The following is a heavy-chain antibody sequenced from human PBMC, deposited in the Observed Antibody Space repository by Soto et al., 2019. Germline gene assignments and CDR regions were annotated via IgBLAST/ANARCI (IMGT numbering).Heavy chain of an antibody. J-gene: IGHJ4*02. CDR1: GVSGSSGGKY. V-gene: IGHV4-61*08. D-gene: IGHD5-12*01. CDR2: IHYSLCV. CDR3: ASSRSGTRDGYNLSY. Sequence: SETRSPTCPVSGVSGSSGGKYWSCIRHPPGEGLEWIAYIHYSLCVNYNNSLKSRVTISVDTSKNQVSLKLSSVTAADTAVYYCASSRSGTRDGYNLSYWGQGTLVTVSS.